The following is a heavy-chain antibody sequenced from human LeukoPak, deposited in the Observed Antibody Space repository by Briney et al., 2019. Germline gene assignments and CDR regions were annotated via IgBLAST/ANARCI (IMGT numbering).Heavy chain of an antibody. CDR2: IYSSGST. CDR1: GGSINSFY. V-gene: IGHV4-4*07. Sequence: SENLSLTCTVSGGSINSFYWTWIRQPAGKGLEWIGRIYSSGSTNFNPSLKSRVTMSVDTSKNQFSLRLSSVTAADTAAYFCARENWRSKSIDFDSWGQGTLVTVSS. J-gene: IGHJ4*02. CDR3: ARENWRSKSIDFDS. D-gene: IGHD6-6*01.